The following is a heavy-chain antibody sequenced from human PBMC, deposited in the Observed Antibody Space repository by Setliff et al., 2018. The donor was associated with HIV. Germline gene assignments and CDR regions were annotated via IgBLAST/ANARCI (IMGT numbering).Heavy chain of an antibody. CDR3: ARAPPGIQNDAFDV. Sequence: SETLSLTCTVSGGSISSDNYYWTWIRQSAGKGLEWIGHIYTNGYTNYNPSLKSRVTISFDTSQNQFSLKLSSVTAADTAMYYCARAPPGIQNDAFDVWGQGTMVTVSS. CDR1: GGSISSDNYY. J-gene: IGHJ3*01. V-gene: IGHV4-61*09. CDR2: IYTNGYT.